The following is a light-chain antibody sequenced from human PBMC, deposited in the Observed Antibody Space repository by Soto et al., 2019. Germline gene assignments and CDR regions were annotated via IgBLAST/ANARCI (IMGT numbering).Light chain of an antibody. J-gene: IGLJ1*01. Sequence: QSVLTQPASVSGSPGQSITISCTGTSSDVGGYNYVSWYQQHPGKAPKLMIYEVTNRPSGVSHRFSGSKSGNTASLTISGLQAEDEADYYCSSYTSRSTLVFGTGTKVTVL. V-gene: IGLV2-14*01. CDR3: SSYTSRSTLV. CDR2: EVT. CDR1: SSDVGGYNY.